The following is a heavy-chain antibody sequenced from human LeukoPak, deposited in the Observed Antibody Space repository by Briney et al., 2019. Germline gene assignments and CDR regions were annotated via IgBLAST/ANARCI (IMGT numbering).Heavy chain of an antibody. V-gene: IGHV3-48*03. CDR1: GFTFSNYE. J-gene: IGHJ4*02. CDR3: ARVSANYFDY. Sequence: GGSLRLSCAASGFTFSNYEMNWVRQAPEKGLEWVSYISSSGGTIYYADSVKGRFTISRDNAKHSLYLQINSLRAEDTAVYYCARVSANYFDYWGQGTLVTVSS. CDR2: ISSSGGTI. D-gene: IGHD2-8*01.